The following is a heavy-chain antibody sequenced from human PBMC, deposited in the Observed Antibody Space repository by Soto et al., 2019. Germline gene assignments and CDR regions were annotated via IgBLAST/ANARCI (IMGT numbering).Heavy chain of an antibody. D-gene: IGHD3-22*01. Sequence: LRLSCAASGFTFSSYGMHWVRQAPGKGLEWVALVSYHGTNKYYGDSVNGRFTISRDNSKNTLYLQMNSLRAEDTAVHYCARGLPYDSSGYFFDYWGQGTLVTVSS. CDR2: VSYHGTNK. J-gene: IGHJ4*02. CDR1: GFTFSSYG. CDR3: ARGLPYDSSGYFFDY. V-gene: IGHV3-30*03.